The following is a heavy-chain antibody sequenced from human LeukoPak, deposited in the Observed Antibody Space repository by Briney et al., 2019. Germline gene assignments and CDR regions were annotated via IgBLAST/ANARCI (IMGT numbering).Heavy chain of an antibody. V-gene: IGHV1-46*01. CDR1: GYTFTSYY. D-gene: IGHD3-22*01. CDR2: INPSGGST. CDR3: AAREHLPTMIVVVIDYYFDY. Sequence: ASVKVSCKASGYTFTSYYMHWVRQAPGQGLEWMGIINPSGGSTSYAQKFQGRVTMTRDMSTSTVYMELSSLRSEDTAVYYCAAREHLPTMIVVVIDYYFDYWGQGTLVTVSS. J-gene: IGHJ4*02.